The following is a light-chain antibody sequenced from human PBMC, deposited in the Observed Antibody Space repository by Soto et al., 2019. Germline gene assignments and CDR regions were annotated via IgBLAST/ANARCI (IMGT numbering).Light chain of an antibody. CDR2: GAS. J-gene: IGKJ5*01. Sequence: EIVLTQSPGTLSLSPGERATLSCRASQSVNSSYLAWYQQKPGQAPRLLIYGASNRATGIPARFSGSGSGTDFTLTISSLEPEDFAVYYCQQRSTWPQITFGQGTRLEIK. CDR3: QQRSTWPQIT. V-gene: IGKV3-11*01. CDR1: QSVNSSY.